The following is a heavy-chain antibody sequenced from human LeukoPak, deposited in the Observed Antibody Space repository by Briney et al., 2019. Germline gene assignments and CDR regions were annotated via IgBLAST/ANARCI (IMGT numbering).Heavy chain of an antibody. Sequence: GGSLRLSCAASGFTVSSNYMSWVRQAPGKGLEWVSVIYSGGNTYYADSVKGRFTISRDNSKNTLYLQMNGLRAEDTAVYYCASGFCSGGSCYSVYFQHWGQGTLVTVSS. CDR3: ASGFCSGGSCYSVYFQH. V-gene: IGHV3-53*01. CDR2: IYSGGNT. D-gene: IGHD2-15*01. J-gene: IGHJ1*01. CDR1: GFTVSSNY.